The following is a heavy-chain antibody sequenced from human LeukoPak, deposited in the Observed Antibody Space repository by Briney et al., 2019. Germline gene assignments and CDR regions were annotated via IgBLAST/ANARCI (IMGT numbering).Heavy chain of an antibody. V-gene: IGHV1-46*01. D-gene: IGHD1-26*01. CDR2: INPSGSST. CDR3: ARDNSVGDVAWWFDP. J-gene: IGHJ5*02. Sequence: ASVKVSCKASGYTFTSYYMHWVRQAPGQGLEWLGLINPSGSSTLYAQKFQGRVTMTRDMSTTTDYMELSSLRSEDTAVYYCARDNSVGDVAWWFDPWGQGTLVTVSS. CDR1: GYTFTSYY.